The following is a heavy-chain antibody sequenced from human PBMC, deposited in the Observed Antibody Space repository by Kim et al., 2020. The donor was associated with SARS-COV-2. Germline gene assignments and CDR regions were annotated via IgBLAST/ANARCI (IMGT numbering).Heavy chain of an antibody. J-gene: IGHJ2*01. CDR1: GFTFSSYG. D-gene: IGHD3-10*01. CDR2: ISYDGSNK. V-gene: IGHV3-30*18. CDR3: AKEALWFGELDWYFDL. Sequence: GGSLRLSCAASGFTFSSYGMHWVRQAPGKGLEWVAVISYDGSNKYYADSVKGRFTISRDNSKNTLYLQMNSLRAEDTAVYYCAKEALWFGELDWYFDLWGRGTLVTVSS.